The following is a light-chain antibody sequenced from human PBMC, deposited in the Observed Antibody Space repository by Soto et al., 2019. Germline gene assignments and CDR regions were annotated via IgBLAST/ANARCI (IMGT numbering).Light chain of an antibody. J-gene: IGKJ3*01. CDR1: ESVSSSY. CDR3: QQYGSSPFT. CDR2: GAT. Sequence: EIVLTQSPGTLSLSPGESATLSCGASESVSSSYLAWYQQKPGQAPRLLICGATTRLRGVPDRFSGSGSGTDFTLTISRLEPEDFAVYYCQQYGSSPFTFGPGTKVNI. V-gene: IGKV3-20*01.